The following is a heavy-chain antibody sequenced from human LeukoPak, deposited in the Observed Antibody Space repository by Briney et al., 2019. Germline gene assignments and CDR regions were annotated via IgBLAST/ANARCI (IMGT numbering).Heavy chain of an antibody. Sequence: SETLSLTCTVSGGSISSYYWSWIRQPPGKGVEWIGYIYYSGSTNYNPSLKSRVTISVDTSKNQFSLKLSSVTAADTAVYYCARGLVGWHPFDYWGQGTLVTVSS. CDR3: ARGLVGWHPFDY. CDR1: GGSISSYY. CDR2: IYYSGST. V-gene: IGHV4-59*01. D-gene: IGHD6-19*01. J-gene: IGHJ4*02.